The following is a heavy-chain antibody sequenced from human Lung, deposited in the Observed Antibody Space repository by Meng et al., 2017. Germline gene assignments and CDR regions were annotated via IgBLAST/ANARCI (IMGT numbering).Heavy chain of an antibody. J-gene: IGHJ5*02. D-gene: IGHD4-17*01. CDR1: GYTFTRHW. V-gene: IGHV1-46*01. Sequence: QVQLVQSGAEVKNPGAVVKVSCKSSGYTFTRHWMHWVRQAPGQGLEWMGIINPSGGDTMYEQKFQGRITITSDTSTATVYMELSSLRSDDTAVYYCTRDHSTADVTVWWFDPWGQGTLVTVSS. CDR2: INPSGGDT. CDR3: TRDHSTADVTVWWFDP.